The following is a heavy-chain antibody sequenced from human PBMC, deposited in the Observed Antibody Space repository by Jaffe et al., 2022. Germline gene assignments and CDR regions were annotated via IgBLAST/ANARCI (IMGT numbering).Heavy chain of an antibody. D-gene: IGHD1-26*01. Sequence: QVQLQESGPGLVKPSETLSLTCTVSGGSISSYYWSWIRQPPGKGLEWIGYIYYSGSTNYNPSLKSRVTISVDTSKNQFSLKLSSVTAADTAVYYCARDGGRGSYYRWGQGTMVTVSS. CDR1: GGSISSYY. J-gene: IGHJ3*01. CDR3: ARDGGRGSYYR. V-gene: IGHV4-59*01. CDR2: IYYSGST.